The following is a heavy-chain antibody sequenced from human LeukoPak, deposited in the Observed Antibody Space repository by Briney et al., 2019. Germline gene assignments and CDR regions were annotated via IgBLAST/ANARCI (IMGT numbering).Heavy chain of an antibody. V-gene: IGHV3-13*01. CDR1: GFTFSKDD. Sequence: GGSLRLSCAASGFTFSKDDFHWVRQAPGKGLEWVAAIGVTGDTYYADSVKGRFTTSRDNANNFLYLQMNSLRAEDTAVYYCARDGGLNTNFGYWGQGTLVTVSS. D-gene: IGHD2-15*01. CDR2: IGVTGDT. J-gene: IGHJ4*02. CDR3: ARDGGLNTNFGY.